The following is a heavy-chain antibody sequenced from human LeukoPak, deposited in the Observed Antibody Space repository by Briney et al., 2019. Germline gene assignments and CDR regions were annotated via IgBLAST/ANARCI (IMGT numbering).Heavy chain of an antibody. CDR3: ARRDSSWDAFDI. Sequence: ASVKVSCKASGNIFTSSYTHWVRQAPGQGLEWMGWISAYNGNTNYAQKLQGRVTMTTDTSTSTAYMELRSLRSDDTAVYYCARRDSSWDAFDIWGQGTMVTVSS. J-gene: IGHJ3*02. CDR2: ISAYNGNT. V-gene: IGHV1-18*04. D-gene: IGHD6-13*01. CDR1: GNIFTSSY.